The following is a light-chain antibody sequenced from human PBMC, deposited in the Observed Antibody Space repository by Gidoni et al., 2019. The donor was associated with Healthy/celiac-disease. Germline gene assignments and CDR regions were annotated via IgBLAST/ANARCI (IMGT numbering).Light chain of an antibody. Sequence: QSALTQPASVSGSPGQSITISCTGTNSDVGDYNYVSWYQQHPGKAPKLMIYDVSNRPSGVSNRFSGSKSGNTASLTISGLQAEDEADYYCSSYTSSIYVFGTGTKVTVL. CDR1: NSDVGDYNY. V-gene: IGLV2-14*01. CDR2: DVS. J-gene: IGLJ1*01. CDR3: SSYTSSIYV.